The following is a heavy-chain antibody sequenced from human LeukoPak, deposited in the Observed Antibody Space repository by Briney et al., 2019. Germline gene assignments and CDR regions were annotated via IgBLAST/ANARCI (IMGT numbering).Heavy chain of an antibody. J-gene: IGHJ6*02. D-gene: IGHD6-19*01. Sequence: ASVKVSCKASGYTFTSYAMNWVRQAPGQGLEWMGWINTNTGNPTYAQGFTGRFVFSLDTSVSTAYLQISSLKAEDTAVYYCARMAIAVAENYYYYGMDVWGQGTTVTVSS. CDR2: INTNTGNP. CDR1: GYTFTSYA. CDR3: ARMAIAVAENYYYYGMDV. V-gene: IGHV7-4-1*02.